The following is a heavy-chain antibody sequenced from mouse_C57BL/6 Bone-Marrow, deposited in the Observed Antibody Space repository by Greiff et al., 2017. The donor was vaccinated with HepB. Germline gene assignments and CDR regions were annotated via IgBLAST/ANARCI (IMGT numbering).Heavy chain of an antibody. CDR2: IDPSDSYT. J-gene: IGHJ3*01. CDR1: GYNFTSYW. CDR3: ARWGFYYDYVAY. V-gene: IGHV1-69*01. Sequence: QVQLQQPGAELVMPGASVKLSCKASGYNFTSYWMHWVKQRPGQGLEWIGDIDPSDSYTNYNQKFKGKSTLTVDKSSSTAYMQLSSLTSEDSAVYYCARWGFYYDYVAYWGQGTLVTVSA. D-gene: IGHD2-4*01.